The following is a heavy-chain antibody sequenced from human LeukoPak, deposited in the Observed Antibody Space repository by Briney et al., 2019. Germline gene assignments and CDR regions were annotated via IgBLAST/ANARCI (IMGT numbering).Heavy chain of an antibody. CDR1: GYTFTSYY. CDR2: INPSGGST. D-gene: IGHD3-3*01. V-gene: IGHV1-46*01. J-gene: IGHJ6*02. CDR3: ARDGGTTLRFLEWSSYGMDV. Sequence: GASVKVSCKASGYTFTSYYMHWVRQAPGQGLEWMGIINPSGGSTTYAQKFQGRVTMTRDTSTTTVYMELSSLRSEDTAVYYCARDGGTTLRFLEWSSYGMDVWGQGTTVTVSS.